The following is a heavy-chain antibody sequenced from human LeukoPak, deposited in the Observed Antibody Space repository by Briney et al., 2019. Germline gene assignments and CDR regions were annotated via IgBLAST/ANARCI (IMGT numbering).Heavy chain of an antibody. CDR2: IGGRSDFT. Sequence: PGGSLRLSCAASGFTFTTYAMSWVRQAPGKGLEWVSAIGGRSDFTYYAEYVKGRFTISRDNSKKTLYLQMNSLRAEDTAVYYCAKADRGWGVITKDWGQGTLVTVSS. D-gene: IGHD3-10*01. V-gene: IGHV3-23*01. CDR3: AKADRGWGVITKD. CDR1: GFTFTTYA. J-gene: IGHJ4*02.